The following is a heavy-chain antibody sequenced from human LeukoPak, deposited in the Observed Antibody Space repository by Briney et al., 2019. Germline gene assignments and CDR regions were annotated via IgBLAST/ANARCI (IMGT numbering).Heavy chain of an antibody. CDR2: IYSGGST. D-gene: IGHD3-10*01. CDR1: GSTVSSNY. J-gene: IGHJ4*02. Sequence: QAGGSLRLSCAASGSTVSSNYMSWVRQAPGKGLEWVSVIYSGGSTYYADSVKGRFTISRDNSKNTLYLQMNSLRAEDTAVYYRARAVLWFGELVWGQGTLVTVSS. CDR3: ARAVLWFGELV. V-gene: IGHV3-66*01.